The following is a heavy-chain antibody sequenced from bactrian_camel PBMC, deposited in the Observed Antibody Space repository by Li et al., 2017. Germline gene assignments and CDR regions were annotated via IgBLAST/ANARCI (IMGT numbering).Heavy chain of an antibody. V-gene: IGHV3S9*01. CDR2: INSDGTT. Sequence: HVQLVESGGGSVQPGGSLRLSCEASGFAFSSWCMGWFRQGPGKEREGLATINSDGTTDYPDSVLGRFTISRDSAKNTLYLQMNSLNPVDTAMYYCATGRLGYCPIIQYSDWGQGTQVTVS. D-gene: IGHD4*01. J-gene: IGHJ4*01. CDR3: ATGRLGYCPIIQYSD. CDR1: GFAFSSWC.